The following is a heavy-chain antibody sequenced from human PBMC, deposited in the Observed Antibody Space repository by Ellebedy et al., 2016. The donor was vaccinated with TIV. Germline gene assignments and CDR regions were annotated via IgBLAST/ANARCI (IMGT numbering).Heavy chain of an antibody. D-gene: IGHD3-3*01. Sequence: SETLSLXCTVSGGSISSSSYYWGWIRQPPGKGLEWIGSIYYSGSTYYNPSLKSRVTISVDTSKNQFSLKLSSVTAADTAVYYCEGLSGAFDIWGQGTMVTVSS. J-gene: IGHJ3*02. CDR3: EGLSGAFDI. CDR2: IYYSGST. V-gene: IGHV4-39*01. CDR1: GGSISSSSYY.